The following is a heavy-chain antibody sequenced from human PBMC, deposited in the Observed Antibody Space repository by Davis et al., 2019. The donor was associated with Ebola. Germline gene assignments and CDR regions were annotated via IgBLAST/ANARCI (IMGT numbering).Heavy chain of an antibody. Sequence: AASVKVSCKASGYTFTSYGISWVRQAPGQGLEWMGWMNPNSGNTGYAQKFQGRVTMTRNTSISTAYMELSSLRSEDTAVYYCARGSALAARAFDYWGQGTLVTVSS. CDR3: ARGSALAARAFDY. CDR2: MNPNSGNT. J-gene: IGHJ4*02. V-gene: IGHV1-8*02. D-gene: IGHD6-6*01. CDR1: GYTFTSYG.